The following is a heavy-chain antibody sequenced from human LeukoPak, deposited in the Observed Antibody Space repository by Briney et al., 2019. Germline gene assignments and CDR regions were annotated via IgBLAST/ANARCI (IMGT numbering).Heavy chain of an antibody. CDR2: ISGSGGRT. CDR1: GFTFSSYA. J-gene: IGHJ4*02. V-gene: IGHV3-23*01. D-gene: IGHD6-19*01. Sequence: PGGSLRLSCAASGFTFSSYAMSWVRQAPGKGLEWVSAISGSGGRTYYADSVKGRFTISRDNSKNTLYLQMNSLRAEDMAVYYCAKDRPLYSSGWYYFDYWGQGTLVTVSS. CDR3: AKDRPLYSSGWYYFDY.